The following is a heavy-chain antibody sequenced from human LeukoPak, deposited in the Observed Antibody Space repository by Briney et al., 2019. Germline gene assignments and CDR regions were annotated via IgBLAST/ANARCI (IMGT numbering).Heavy chain of an antibody. CDR2: ISAYNGNT. J-gene: IGHJ4*02. CDR1: GYTFTSYG. CDR3: ARESRTYYYDSSGYPDY. V-gene: IGHV1-18*01. Sequence: ASVKVSCKASGYTFTSYGISWVRQAPGQGLEWTGWISAYNGNTNYAQKLQGRVTMTTDTSTSTAYMELRSLRSDDTAVYYCARESRTYYYDSSGYPDYWGQGTLVTVSS. D-gene: IGHD3-22*01.